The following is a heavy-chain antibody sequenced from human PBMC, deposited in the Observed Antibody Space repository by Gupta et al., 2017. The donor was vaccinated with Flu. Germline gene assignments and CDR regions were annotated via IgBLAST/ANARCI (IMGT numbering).Heavy chain of an antibody. Sequence: QVQLVESGGGVVQPGRSLRLSCAASGFTFSSYGMHWVRQAPGKGLEWVAVIWYDGSNKYYADSVKGRFTISRDNSKNTLYLQMNSLRAEDTAVYYCARDRLADGDYFYYYGMDVWGQGTTVTVSS. J-gene: IGHJ6*02. D-gene: IGHD4-17*01. CDR2: IWYDGSNK. V-gene: IGHV3-33*01. CDR3: ARDRLADGDYFYYYGMDV. CDR1: GFTFSSYG.